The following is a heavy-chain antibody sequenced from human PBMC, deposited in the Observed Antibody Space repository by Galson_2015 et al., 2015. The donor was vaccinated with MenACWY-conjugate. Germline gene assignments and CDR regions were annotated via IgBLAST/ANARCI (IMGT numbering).Heavy chain of an antibody. J-gene: IGHJ4*02. CDR2: ISAYTDDK. Sequence: SVKVSCKASGYSFNSFGITWVRQAPGQGLEWVGWISAYTDDKNYAQKFQGRVTMTTDTSTSTVYLQLWSLRSDDTAVYYCASGARLRGVMTETTKHYFESWGQGTQVIVSS. D-gene: IGHD3-10*01. CDR1: GYSFNSFG. CDR3: ASGARLRGVMTETTKHYFES. V-gene: IGHV1-18*01.